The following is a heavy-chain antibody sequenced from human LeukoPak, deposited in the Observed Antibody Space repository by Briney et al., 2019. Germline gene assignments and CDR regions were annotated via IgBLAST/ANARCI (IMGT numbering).Heavy chain of an antibody. J-gene: IGHJ4*02. CDR1: GGSISSGDYY. V-gene: IGHV4-30-4*01. D-gene: IGHD3-10*01. CDR2: IYDSGST. Sequence: SQTLSLTCTVSGGSISSGDYYWSWIRQPPGKGLEWIGYIYDSGSTYYNPSLKSRVTISVDTSKNQFSLKLSSVTAADTAVYYCARDSPPLYGSGSYYRIFDYWGQGTLVTVSS. CDR3: ARDSPPLYGSGSYYRIFDY.